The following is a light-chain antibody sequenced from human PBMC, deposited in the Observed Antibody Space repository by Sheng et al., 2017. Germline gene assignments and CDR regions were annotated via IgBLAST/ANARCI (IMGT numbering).Light chain of an antibody. J-gene: IGKJ4*01. CDR3: QKYNSAPLT. V-gene: IGKV1-NL1*01. CDR1: QAIRNS. CDR2: AAS. Sequence: DIQMTQFPSSLSASVGDRVTITCRARQAIRNSLAWYQQKPGKAPKLLLYAASTLNSGVPSKFSGRGSGTDFTLTISSLQPEDVATYYCQKYNSAPLTFGGGTKVEIK.